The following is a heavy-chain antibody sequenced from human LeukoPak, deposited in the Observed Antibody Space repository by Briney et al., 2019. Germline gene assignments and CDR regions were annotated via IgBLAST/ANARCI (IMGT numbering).Heavy chain of an antibody. Sequence: SETLSLTCTVSGGSISSYYWSWIRQPPGKGLEWIGYIYYSGSTNYNPSLKSRVTISVDTSKNQFSLKLSSVTAADTAVYYCARGLLRYFEGQFDPWGQGTLVTVSS. CDR1: GGSISSYY. D-gene: IGHD3-9*01. CDR2: IYYSGST. CDR3: ARGLLRYFEGQFDP. V-gene: IGHV4-59*01. J-gene: IGHJ5*02.